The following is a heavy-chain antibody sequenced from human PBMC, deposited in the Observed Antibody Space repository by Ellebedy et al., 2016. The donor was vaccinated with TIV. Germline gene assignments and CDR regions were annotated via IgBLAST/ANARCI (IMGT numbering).Heavy chain of an antibody. CDR1: GGTFSSYA. Sequence: ASVKVSCKASGGTFSSYAISWVRQAPGQGLEWMGGIIPIFGTANYAQKFQGRVTITADESTSTAYMELSSLRSEDTAVYYCARDISGSYYGSGDAFDIWGQGTMVTVSS. CDR2: IIPIFGTA. V-gene: IGHV1-69*13. D-gene: IGHD1-26*01. J-gene: IGHJ3*02. CDR3: ARDISGSYYGSGDAFDI.